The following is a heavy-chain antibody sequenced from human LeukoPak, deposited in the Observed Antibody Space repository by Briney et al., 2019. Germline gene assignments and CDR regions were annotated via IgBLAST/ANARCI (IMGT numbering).Heavy chain of an antibody. J-gene: IGHJ4*02. Sequence: GGSLRLSCAASRFTLSTYWMSWVRQAPGKGLEWVAHIKQDGSQEYYVDSVKGRFTISRDSAKNSLYLQMNSLRDDDTAVYYCARDRVLGSSEGFDYWGQGTLVTVSS. CDR1: RFTLSTYW. CDR3: ARDRVLGSSEGFDY. CDR2: IKQDGSQE. V-gene: IGHV3-7*01. D-gene: IGHD6-13*01.